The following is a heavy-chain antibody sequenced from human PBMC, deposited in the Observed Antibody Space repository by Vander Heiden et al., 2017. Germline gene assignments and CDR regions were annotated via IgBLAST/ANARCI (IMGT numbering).Heavy chain of an antibody. CDR2: ISTSGSMI. V-gene: IGHV3-48*03. CDR1: GFTFSSYE. D-gene: IGHD6-13*01. CDR3: AREVAAAGISYGLDV. Sequence: EVQLVESGGGLVEPGGSLRLPCAASGFTFSSYEMNWVRQAPGKGLEWVSYISTSGSMIHYTDSVKGRFINSRDNAKNSLYLQMNSLRAEDTAVYYCAREVAAAGISYGLDVWGQGTTVTVSS. J-gene: IGHJ6*02.